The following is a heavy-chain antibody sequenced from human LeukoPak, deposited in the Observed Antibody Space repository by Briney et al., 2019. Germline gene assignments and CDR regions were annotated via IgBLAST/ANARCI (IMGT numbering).Heavy chain of an antibody. CDR3: ARGQEFDDGVFDS. D-gene: IGHD1-1*01. CDR2: IRSNGATA. Sequence: GGSLRLSCAASGFSFSSFAMTWVRQAPGKGLEWVSTIRSNGATAYNADSVKGRFTISRDNSKNTVYLHMNSLRVEDTAIYYCARGQEFDDGVFDSWGQGTLVTVSS. V-gene: IGHV3-23*01. CDR1: GFSFSSFA. J-gene: IGHJ4*02.